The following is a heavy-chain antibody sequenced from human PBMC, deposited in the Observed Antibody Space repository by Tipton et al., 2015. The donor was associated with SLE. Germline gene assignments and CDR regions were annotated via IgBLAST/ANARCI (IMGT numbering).Heavy chain of an antibody. CDR1: GFTFSSYG. Sequence: SLRLSCAASGFTFSSYGMHWVRQAPGKGLEWVAFIRYDGSNKYYADSVKGRFTISRDNSKNTLYLQMNSLRAEDTAVYYCARGGITMVHQHWFDPWGQGTLVTVSS. CDR2: IRYDGSNK. D-gene: IGHD3-10*01. V-gene: IGHV3-30*02. CDR3: ARGGITMVHQHWFDP. J-gene: IGHJ5*02.